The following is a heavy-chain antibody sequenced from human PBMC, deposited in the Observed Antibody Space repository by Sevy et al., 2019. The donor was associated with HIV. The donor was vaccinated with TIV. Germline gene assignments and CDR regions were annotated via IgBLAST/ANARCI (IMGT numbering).Heavy chain of an antibody. J-gene: IGHJ3*02. CDR3: AKEATSEVMVAYAFDM. CDR1: GFAFNTYA. V-gene: IGHV3-23*01. Sequence: GGSLRLSCTASGFAFNTYAMYWVRQAPGKGLEWVSSISTNGNITYYADSVKGRFIVSRDSTKNTVYLKMHRLGVDDTAVYYCAKEATSEVMVAYAFDMWGQWTTVTVSS. D-gene: IGHD2-8*01. CDR2: ISTNGNIT.